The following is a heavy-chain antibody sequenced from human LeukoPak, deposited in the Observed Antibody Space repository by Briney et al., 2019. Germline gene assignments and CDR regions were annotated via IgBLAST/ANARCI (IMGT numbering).Heavy chain of an antibody. CDR1: GFTFSSYA. J-gene: IGHJ4*02. D-gene: IGHD4-17*01. CDR3: AKDLYGDYVGDY. V-gene: IGHV3-23*01. Sequence: PGGSLRLSCAASGFTFSSYAMSWVRQAPGKGLEWVSTNADSVKGRFTISRDNSKNTLYLQMNSLRAEDMAVYFCAKDLYGDYVGDYWGQGTLVTVSS.